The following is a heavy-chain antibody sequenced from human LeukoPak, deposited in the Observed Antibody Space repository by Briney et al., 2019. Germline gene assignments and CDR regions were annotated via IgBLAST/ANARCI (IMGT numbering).Heavy chain of an antibody. CDR1: GFTFSGSA. Sequence: GGSLKLSCAASGFTFSGSAVHWVRQTSGNGLEWVGRIRSKSNKYATAYAASVKGRFTISRDDSKNTAYLQMNSLKTEDTAVYYCTRHKRDSGYIRFDPWGQGTLVTVSS. J-gene: IGHJ5*02. CDR3: TRHKRDSGYIRFDP. D-gene: IGHD5-12*01. CDR2: IRSKSNKYAT. V-gene: IGHV3-73*01.